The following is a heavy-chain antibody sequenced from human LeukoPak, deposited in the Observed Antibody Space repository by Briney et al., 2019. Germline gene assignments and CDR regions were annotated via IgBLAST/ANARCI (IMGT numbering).Heavy chain of an antibody. V-gene: IGHV3-30*14. CDR2: ISHDGSKK. J-gene: IGHJ3*02. Sequence: GGSLRLSCAASGFTFRNYAIHWVRQAPGKGLEWVAAISHDGSKKYYADSVKGRFTISRDNSKNTLYLQMNSLRAEDTAVYYCAGACSGGSCYGDAFDIWGQGTMVTVSS. CDR3: AGACSGGSCYGDAFDI. D-gene: IGHD2-15*01. CDR1: GFTFRNYA.